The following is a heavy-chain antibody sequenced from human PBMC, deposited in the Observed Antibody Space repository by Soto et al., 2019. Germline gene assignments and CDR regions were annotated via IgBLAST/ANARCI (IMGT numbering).Heavy chain of an antibody. CDR3: ASYTETTETYIDS. V-gene: IGHV3-72*01. D-gene: IGHD4-4*01. CDR2: IRNKANSYTT. CDR1: GFTLRDPY. J-gene: IGHJ4*02. Sequence: GGARRLSGAASGFTLRDPYLDGVRQAPGKGLEWVGRIRNKANSYTTEYAASVKGRFTISRDDSKNSLFLQMNSLTTEDTAVYYCASYTETTETYIDSLRQALLVTVYS.